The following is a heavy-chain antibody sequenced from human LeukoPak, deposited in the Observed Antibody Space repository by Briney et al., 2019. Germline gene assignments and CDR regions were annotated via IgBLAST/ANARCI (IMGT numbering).Heavy chain of an antibody. CDR1: EFSVGSNY. J-gene: IGHJ4*02. D-gene: IGHD3-22*01. CDR2: ISTNDRTT. Sequence: GGSLRLSCAASEFSVGSNYMTWVRQAPGKGLEWVAYISTNDRTTYYADSVKGRFTISRDNAKNSLYLQMNSLRAEDTAVYYCARESYSSGYYYDYWGQGTLVTVSS. CDR3: ARESYSSGYYYDY. V-gene: IGHV3-11*04.